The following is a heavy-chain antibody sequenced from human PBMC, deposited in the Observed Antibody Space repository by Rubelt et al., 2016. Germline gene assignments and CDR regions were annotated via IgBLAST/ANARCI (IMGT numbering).Heavy chain of an antibody. J-gene: IGHJ5*02. CDR2: ISAYNGNT. CDR3: ASMYSSSWYRGWFDP. D-gene: IGHD6-13*01. CDR1: GYTFTSYG. V-gene: IGHV1-18*01. Sequence: QVQLVQSGAEVKKPGASVKVSCKASGYTFTSYGISWVRQAPGQGLEWMGWISAYNGNTNYAQKVQGRVTSTTETSTSTAYMELRSLRSDDTAVYYCASMYSSSWYRGWFDPWGQGTLVTVSS.